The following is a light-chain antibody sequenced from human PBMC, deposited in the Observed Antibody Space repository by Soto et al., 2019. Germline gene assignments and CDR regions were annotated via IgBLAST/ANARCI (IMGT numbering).Light chain of an antibody. CDR1: QSVSSSY. J-gene: IGKJ2*01. CDR2: SAS. CDR3: QHFSSSSYT. V-gene: IGKV3-20*01. Sequence: DIVVTQSPGALSLSPGDRATLSCRASQSVSSSYLAWYQQKPGQPPMLLIYSASSRATGIPDRFSGSGSGTDFTLTISRLEPEDFAVYYCQHFSSSSYTFGQGTKLEIK.